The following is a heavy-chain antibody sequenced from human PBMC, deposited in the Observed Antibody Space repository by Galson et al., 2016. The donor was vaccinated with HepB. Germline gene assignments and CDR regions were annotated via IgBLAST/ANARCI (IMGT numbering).Heavy chain of an antibody. Sequence: SVKVFCKASGYTFGNYGISWVRQAPGQGLEWMGWISVYNGNTNYAQKSQGRVTMTRDVSTSTAYMERRSLRSDDTAVYYCARDRYCMTTSCSVYYVMDVWGQGTPVTVSS. V-gene: IGHV1-18*01. CDR1: GYTFGNYG. CDR2: ISVYNGNT. D-gene: IGHD2-2*01. CDR3: ARDRYCMTTSCSVYYVMDV. J-gene: IGHJ6*02.